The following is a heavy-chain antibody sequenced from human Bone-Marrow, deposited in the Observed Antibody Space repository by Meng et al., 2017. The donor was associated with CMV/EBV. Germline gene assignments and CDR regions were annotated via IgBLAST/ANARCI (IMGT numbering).Heavy chain of an antibody. Sequence: SETLSLTCPVSGGSISSSSYYWGWIRQPPGKGLEWIGSIYYSGSTYYNPSLKSRVTISVDTSKNQFSLKLSSVTAADTAVYYCASLVVPAAKGNWFDPWGQGTLVTVSS. CDR1: GGSISSSSYY. CDR2: IYYSGST. J-gene: IGHJ5*02. V-gene: IGHV4-39*07. CDR3: ASLVVPAAKGNWFDP. D-gene: IGHD2-2*01.